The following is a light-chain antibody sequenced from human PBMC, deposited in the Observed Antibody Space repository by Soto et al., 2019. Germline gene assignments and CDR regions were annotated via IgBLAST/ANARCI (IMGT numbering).Light chain of an antibody. Sequence: EIQMTQSPSSLSASVGDRVTITCQASQDISNYLSWYQQKPGKAPKLLIYSASSLQSGVPSRFSGSGSGTDFTLTISSLQPEDFATYYCRQSYSTLWTFGQGTKVDIK. CDR1: QDISNY. CDR3: RQSYSTLWT. V-gene: IGKV1-39*01. J-gene: IGKJ1*01. CDR2: SAS.